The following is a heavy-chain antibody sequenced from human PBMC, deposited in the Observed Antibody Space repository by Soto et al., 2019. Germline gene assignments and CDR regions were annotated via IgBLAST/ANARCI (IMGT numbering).Heavy chain of an antibody. CDR3: ARAVVVVAATTFDY. V-gene: IGHV1-18*04. Sequence: ASVKVSCKASGYTFTSYGISWVRQAPGQGLEWMGWISAYNGNTNYAQKLQGRVTMTTDTSTSTAYMGLRSLRSDDTAVYYCARAVVVVAATTFDYWGQGTLVTVSS. D-gene: IGHD2-15*01. J-gene: IGHJ4*02. CDR2: ISAYNGNT. CDR1: GYTFTSYG.